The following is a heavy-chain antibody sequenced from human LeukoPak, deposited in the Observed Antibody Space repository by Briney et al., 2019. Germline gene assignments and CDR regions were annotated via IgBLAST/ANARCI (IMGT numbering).Heavy chain of an antibody. V-gene: IGHV3-23*01. D-gene: IGHD3-22*01. CDR2: ISGSGGST. CDR3: AKTIVVVILPNDAFDI. J-gene: IGHJ3*02. Sequence: PGGSLRLACAASGFTFNNYGVYWVRQAPGKGLEWVSAISGSGGSTYYADSVKGRFTISRDNSKNTLYLQMNSLRAEDTAVYYCAKTIVVVILPNDAFDIWGQGTMVTVSS. CDR1: GFTFNNYG.